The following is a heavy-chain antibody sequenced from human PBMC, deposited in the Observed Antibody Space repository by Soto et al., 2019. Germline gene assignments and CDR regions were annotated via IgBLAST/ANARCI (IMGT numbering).Heavy chain of an antibody. J-gene: IGHJ4*02. D-gene: IGHD6-19*01. V-gene: IGHV3-11*01. CDR1: GFTFSDYY. CDR3: ARELTTQWLAHTGFDY. CDR2: ISSSGSTI. Sequence: PGGSLRLSCAASGFTFSDYYMSWIRQAPGKGLEWVSYISSSGSTIYYADSVKGRFTISRDNAKNSLYLQMNSLRAEDTAVYYCARELTTQWLAHTGFDYWGQGTLVTVSS.